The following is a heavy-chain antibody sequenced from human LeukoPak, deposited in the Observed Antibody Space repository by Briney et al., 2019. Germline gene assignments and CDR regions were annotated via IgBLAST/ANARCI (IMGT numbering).Heavy chain of an antibody. V-gene: IGHV4-59*08. CDR3: ARLGGRDGYNYYFDY. D-gene: IGHD5-24*01. CDR2: IYYSGST. CDR1: GGSISSYY. Sequence: PSETLSLTCTVSGGSISSYYWSWIRQPPGKGLEWIGYIYYSGSTNYNPSLKSRVTISVDTSKNQFSLKLSSVTAADTAVYCCARLGGRDGYNYYFDYWGQGTLVTVSS. J-gene: IGHJ4*02.